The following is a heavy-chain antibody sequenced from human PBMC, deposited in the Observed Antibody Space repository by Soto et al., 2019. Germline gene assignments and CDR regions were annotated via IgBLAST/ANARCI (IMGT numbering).Heavy chain of an antibody. Sequence: QVQLVQSGAEVKKPGSSVKVSCKVSGGTFSNYAIDWVRLAPGQGLEWMGGIVPIFGTTYYTQKFQGRATIIADDSTTTAYLEMSSLSSEDRAIYYGARVEAVAVIYNYHGLDVWGQGTAVTVSS. CDR1: GGTFSNYA. CDR3: ARVEAVAVIYNYHGLDV. J-gene: IGHJ6*02. V-gene: IGHV1-69*12. D-gene: IGHD6-19*01. CDR2: IVPIFGTT.